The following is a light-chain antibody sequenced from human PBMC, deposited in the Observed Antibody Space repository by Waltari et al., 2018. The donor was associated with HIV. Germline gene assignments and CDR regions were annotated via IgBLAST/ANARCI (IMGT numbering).Light chain of an antibody. V-gene: IGLV3-21*03. CDR2: DDD. J-gene: IGLJ2*01. CDR3: QVWDYNSDHVV. CDR1: DIGSES. Sequence: SYVLTQPPFVSVAPGKTATVPCGGDDIGSESVHWYQQKPGQAPVVVIFDDDDRPSGIPERFSGSKSGNTATLTISRAEAGDEADYYCQVWDYNSDHVVFGGGTKLTVL.